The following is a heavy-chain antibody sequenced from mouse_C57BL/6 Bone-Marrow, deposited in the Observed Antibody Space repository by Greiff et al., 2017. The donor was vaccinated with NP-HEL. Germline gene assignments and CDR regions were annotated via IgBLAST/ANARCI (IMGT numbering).Heavy chain of an antibody. CDR1: GFTFSSYA. Sequence: EVNVVESGGGLVKPGGSLKLSCAASGFTFSSYAMSWVRQTPEKRLEWVATISDGGSYTYYPDNVKGRFTISRDNAKNNLYLQMSHLKSEDTAMYYSARGVLWSFAYWGQGTLVTVSA. CDR3: ARGVLWSFAY. J-gene: IGHJ3*01. D-gene: IGHD1-1*02. V-gene: IGHV5-4*03. CDR2: ISDGGSYT.